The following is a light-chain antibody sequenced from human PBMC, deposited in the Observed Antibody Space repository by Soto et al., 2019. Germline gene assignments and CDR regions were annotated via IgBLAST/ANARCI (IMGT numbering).Light chain of an antibody. Sequence: QSALTQPASVSGSPGQSITISCTGTSSDVGGYNYVSWYQQHPGKAPKLMIYEVSNRPSGVSFRFSASKSGNTASLTISGLQAEDEADYYCSSYKSSSTSVLGTVPKVTVL. V-gene: IGLV2-14*01. J-gene: IGLJ1*01. CDR3: SSYKSSSTSV. CDR1: SSDVGGYNY. CDR2: EVS.